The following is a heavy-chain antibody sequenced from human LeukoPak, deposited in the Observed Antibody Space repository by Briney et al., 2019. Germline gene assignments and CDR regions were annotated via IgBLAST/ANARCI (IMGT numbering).Heavy chain of an antibody. D-gene: IGHD3-9*01. J-gene: IGHJ3*02. V-gene: IGHV4-59*08. CDR2: IYYSGST. Sequence: SETLSLTCTVSGGSISSYYWSWIRQPPGKGLEWIGYIYYSGSTNYNPSLKSRVTISLDTPKNQFSLKLSSLTAADTPVYYCARLLTDWLSPTDAFDIWGQGTMVTVSS. CDR1: GGSISSYY. CDR3: ARLLTDWLSPTDAFDI.